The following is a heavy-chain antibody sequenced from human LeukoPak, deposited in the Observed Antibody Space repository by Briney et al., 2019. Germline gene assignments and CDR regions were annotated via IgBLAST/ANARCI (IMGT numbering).Heavy chain of an antibody. V-gene: IGHV3-23*05. CDR2: IFASGSTT. J-gene: IGHJ3*02. CDR1: GFTFSGYA. Sequence: GGSLRLSCAASGFTFSGYAMNWVRQAPGKGLEWVSLIFASGSTTKYADSVKGRFTISRDNSKNTLYLQMNSLRAEDTAVYYCAKYTPAWAFDIWGQGTMVTVSS. CDR3: AKYTPAWAFDI.